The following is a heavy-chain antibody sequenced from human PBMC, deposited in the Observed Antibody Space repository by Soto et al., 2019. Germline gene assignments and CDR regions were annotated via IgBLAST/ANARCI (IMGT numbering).Heavy chain of an antibody. CDR2: IYYIKTT. J-gene: IGHJ5*02. V-gene: IGHV4-31*03. CDR3: ARSVFP. CDR1: GGSISSGGYY. Sequence: QVQLQESGPGLVKPSQTLSLTCTVSGGSISSGGYYWSWIRQHPGKGMEWIGYIYYIKTTYYNPSLKSRVTIQLDTSKNQFSLKLTSVTAADPAVYYCARSVFPWGQGTLVTVSS.